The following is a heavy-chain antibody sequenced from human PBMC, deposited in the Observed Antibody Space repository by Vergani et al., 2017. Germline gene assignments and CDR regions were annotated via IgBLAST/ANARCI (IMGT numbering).Heavy chain of an antibody. V-gene: IGHV3-48*01. CDR3: ASRSGYSDY. CDR2: ISSSSSTI. Sequence: EVQLVESGGGLVQPAGSLRLSCAASGFTFSSYSMNWVRQAPGKGLEWVSYISSSSSTIYYADSLKGRFTISRDNAKNPLYLQMNSLRAEDTAVYYCASRSGYSDYWGQGTLVTVSS. J-gene: IGHJ4*02. CDR1: GFTFSSYS. D-gene: IGHD3-22*01.